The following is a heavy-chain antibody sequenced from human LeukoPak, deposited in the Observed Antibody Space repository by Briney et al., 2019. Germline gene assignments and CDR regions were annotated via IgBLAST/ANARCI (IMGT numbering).Heavy chain of an antibody. V-gene: IGHV3-21*01. CDR2: ISSSSSYI. Sequence: GGSLRLSCAASGFTFSSYSMNWVRQAPGKGLEWVSSISSSSSYIYYADSVKGRFTISRDNAKNSLYLQMNSLRAEDTAVYYCAGEGCSSTSCYIGDTGWFDPWGQGTLVTVAS. CDR1: GFTFSSYS. J-gene: IGHJ5*02. D-gene: IGHD2-2*02. CDR3: AGEGCSSTSCYIGDTGWFDP.